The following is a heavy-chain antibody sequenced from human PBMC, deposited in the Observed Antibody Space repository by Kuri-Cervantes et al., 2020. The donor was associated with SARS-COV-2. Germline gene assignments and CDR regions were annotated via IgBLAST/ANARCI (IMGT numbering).Heavy chain of an antibody. Sequence: SVKVSCKASGYTFTSYYMHWVRQAPGQGLEWMGGIIPIFGTANYAQKFQGRVTITADESTSTAYMELSSLRSEDTAVYYCARVSSRSSSWFSYYYYGMDVWGQGTTVTVSS. CDR3: ARVSSRSSSWFSYYYYGMDV. D-gene: IGHD6-13*01. V-gene: IGHV1-69*13. J-gene: IGHJ6*02. CDR1: GYTFTSYY. CDR2: IIPIFGTA.